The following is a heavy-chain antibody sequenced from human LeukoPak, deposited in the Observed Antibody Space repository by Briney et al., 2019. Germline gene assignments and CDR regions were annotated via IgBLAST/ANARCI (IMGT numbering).Heavy chain of an antibody. V-gene: IGHV3-21*01. CDR3: ARVGGDSSDWGTMIVY. CDR2: ITSNSASI. D-gene: IGHD6-19*01. J-gene: IGHJ4*02. CDR1: GFTFSVYS. Sequence: PGGSLRLSCAASGFTFSVYSIDWVRQAPGRGLEWVSSITSNSASIYYADSVKGRFSISRDNAKNSLYLQMNSLRAEDTAVYFCARVGGDSSDWGTMIVYWGQGTLVTVSS.